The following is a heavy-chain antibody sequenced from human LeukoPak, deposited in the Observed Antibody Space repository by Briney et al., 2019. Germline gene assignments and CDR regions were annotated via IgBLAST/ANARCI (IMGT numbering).Heavy chain of an antibody. J-gene: IGHJ4*02. V-gene: IGHV4-4*02. CDR3: ASQIVVVTYGSHQIDY. Sequence: KPSGTLSLTCAVSGGSISSSNWWSWVRQPPGKGLEWIGEIYHSGSTNYNPSLKSRVTISVDKSKNQFSLKLSSVTAADTAVYYCASQIVVVTYGSHQIDYWGQGTLVTVSS. CDR1: GGSISSSNW. CDR2: IYHSGST. D-gene: IGHD3-22*01.